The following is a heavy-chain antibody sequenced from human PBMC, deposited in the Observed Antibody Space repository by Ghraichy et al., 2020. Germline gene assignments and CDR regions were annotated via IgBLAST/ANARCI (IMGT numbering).Heavy chain of an antibody. J-gene: IGHJ4*02. CDR2: IKQDGSKK. Sequence: PRMEKKKVANIKQDGSKKYYVDSVKGRFTISRDNTKNSLYLQMNSLRAEDTAMYYCAKDRGSSFWSDYYKGLFDYWGQGTLVSVSS. V-gene: IGHV3-7*03. CDR3: AKDRGSSFWSDYYKGLFDY. D-gene: IGHD3-3*01.